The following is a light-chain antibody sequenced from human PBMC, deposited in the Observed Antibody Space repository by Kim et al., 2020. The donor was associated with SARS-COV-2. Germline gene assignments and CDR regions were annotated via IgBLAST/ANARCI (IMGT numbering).Light chain of an antibody. Sequence: SVSPAERATLSCRASQSVSTNLAWYQQKPGQAPRLLIYGASTRATGVPGRFSGSGSGTDFTLTISSLQSEDFAAYYCQHYVNWPSFGQGTRLEIK. V-gene: IGKV3-15*01. CDR3: QHYVNWPS. CDR1: QSVSTN. J-gene: IGKJ5*01. CDR2: GAS.